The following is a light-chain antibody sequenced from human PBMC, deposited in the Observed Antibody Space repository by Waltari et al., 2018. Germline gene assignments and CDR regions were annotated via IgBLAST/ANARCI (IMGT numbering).Light chain of an antibody. CDR3: QERSNWPGGS. CDR2: DAS. J-gene: IGKJ4*01. CDR1: QSVSTY. Sequence: VLTQPPATLSLSPGESATLSCRASQSVSTYLAWYQQSPGQPPRLLIYDASNRATGIPARFVGSGSGTDFTLTISRLVPEDFAVYYCQERSNWPGGSFGGGTKVEIK. V-gene: IGKV3-11*01.